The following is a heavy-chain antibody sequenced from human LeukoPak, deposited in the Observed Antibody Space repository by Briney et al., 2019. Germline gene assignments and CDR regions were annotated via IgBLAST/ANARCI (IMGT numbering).Heavy chain of an antibody. CDR3: ARDQQLLDY. V-gene: IGHV3-7*01. CDR1: GFTFSSYW. J-gene: IGHJ4*02. CDR2: IKQDESEK. Sequence: PGGSLRLSCAASGFTFSSYWVNWVRQAPGKGLEWVANIKQDESEKYYVDSVKGRFTISRDNAKNSLYLQMNSLRAEDTAVYYCARDQQLLDYWGRGTLVTVSS. D-gene: IGHD6-13*01.